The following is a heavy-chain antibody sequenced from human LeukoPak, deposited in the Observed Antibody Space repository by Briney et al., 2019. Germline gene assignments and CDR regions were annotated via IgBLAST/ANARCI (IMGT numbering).Heavy chain of an antibody. CDR1: GLTFSNYA. CDR3: AREVQDYYYYYMDV. CDR2: ISGSGGST. J-gene: IGHJ6*03. V-gene: IGHV3-23*01. D-gene: IGHD4/OR15-4a*01. Sequence: GGSLRLSCAASGLTFSNYAMSWVRQAPGKGLEWVSAISGSGGSTYYADSVKGRFTISRDNSKNTLYLQMNSLRAEDTAVYYCAREVQDYYYYYMDVWGKGTTVTISS.